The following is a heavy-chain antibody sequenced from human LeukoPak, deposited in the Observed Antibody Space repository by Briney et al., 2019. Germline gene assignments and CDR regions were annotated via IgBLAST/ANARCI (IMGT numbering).Heavy chain of an antibody. Sequence: GASVKVSCKASGGTFSSYAISWVRQAPGQGLEWMGGIIPIFGTANYAQKFQGRVTITTDESTSTAYMELSSLRSEDTAVYYCARAQTPTLGGYFDYWGQGTLVTVSS. CDR3: ARAQTPTLGGYFDY. CDR2: IIPIFGTA. J-gene: IGHJ4*02. CDR1: GGTFSSYA. D-gene: IGHD3-16*01. V-gene: IGHV1-69*05.